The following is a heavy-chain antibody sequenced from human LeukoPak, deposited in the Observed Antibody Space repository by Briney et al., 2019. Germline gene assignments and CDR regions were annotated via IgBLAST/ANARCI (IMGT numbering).Heavy chain of an antibody. CDR3: ARDKGSGWSYFDY. D-gene: IGHD6-19*01. CDR2: ISSNGGST. Sequence: PGGSLRLSCSASGFTFSSYSMNWVRQAPGKGLEYVSAISSNGGSTYYADSVKGRFTISRDNSKNTVYLQMNTLRGEDTAVYYCARDKGSGWSYFDYWGQGTLVTVSS. CDR1: GFTFSSYS. J-gene: IGHJ4*02. V-gene: IGHV3-64*04.